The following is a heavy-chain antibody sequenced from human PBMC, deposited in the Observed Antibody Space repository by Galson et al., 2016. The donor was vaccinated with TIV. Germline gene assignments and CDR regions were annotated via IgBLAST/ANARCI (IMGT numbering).Heavy chain of an antibody. Sequence: SLRLSCAVSGFSFSDYYMIWVRQAPGKGLQWVSYISSTGILTNYADSVKGRFTVSRDNAKGSLFLQMNSLRAEDTALYYCVRGSLDPWGQGTLVTVSS. CDR2: ISSTGILT. CDR3: VRGSLDP. J-gene: IGHJ5*02. V-gene: IGHV3-11*05. CDR1: GFSFSDYY.